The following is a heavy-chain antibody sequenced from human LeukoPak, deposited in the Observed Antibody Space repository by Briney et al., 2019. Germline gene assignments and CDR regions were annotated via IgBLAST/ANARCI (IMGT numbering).Heavy chain of an antibody. CDR3: ARGAWTAYYFDY. CDR2: IKSDGSS. V-gene: IGHV3-74*01. J-gene: IGHJ4*02. CDR1: GFTFSSYW. Sequence: PGGSLRLSCEASGFTFSSYWMHWVRQAPGKGLVWFSRIKSDGSSYYADSVKGRFTISRDNAKNTLYLQMNSLRAEDTAVYYCARGAWTAYYFDYWGQGTLVTVSS. D-gene: IGHD3/OR15-3a*01.